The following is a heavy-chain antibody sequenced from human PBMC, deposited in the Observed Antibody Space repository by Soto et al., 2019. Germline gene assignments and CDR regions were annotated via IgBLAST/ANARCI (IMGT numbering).Heavy chain of an antibody. CDR2: IYYSGGT. Sequence: SETLSLTCTVSGGSISSYYWSWIRQPPGKGLEWIGYIYYSGGTNYNPSLKSRVTISVDTSKNQFSLKLSSVTAADTAVYYCARADCSSTSCYRYYYYGMDVWGQGTTVTVSS. CDR1: GGSISSYY. V-gene: IGHV4-59*01. CDR3: ARADCSSTSCYRYYYYGMDV. J-gene: IGHJ6*02. D-gene: IGHD2-2*02.